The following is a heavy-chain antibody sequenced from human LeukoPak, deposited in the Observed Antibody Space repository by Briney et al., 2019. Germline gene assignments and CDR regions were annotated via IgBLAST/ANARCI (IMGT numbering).Heavy chain of an antibody. Sequence: GGSLRLSCAASGFTFSSYAMHWVRQAPGKGLEWGAVISYDGSNKYYADSVKGRFTISRDNSKNTLYLQMNSLRAEDTAVYDCARAGCSSTSCYVWGNWFDPWGQGTLVTVSS. D-gene: IGHD2-2*01. J-gene: IGHJ5*02. CDR1: GFTFSSYA. CDR2: ISYDGSNK. V-gene: IGHV3-30*04. CDR3: ARAGCSSTSCYVWGNWFDP.